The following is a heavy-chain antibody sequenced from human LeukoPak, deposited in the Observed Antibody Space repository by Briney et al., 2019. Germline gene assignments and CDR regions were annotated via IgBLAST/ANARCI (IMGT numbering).Heavy chain of an antibody. J-gene: IGHJ6*03. CDR1: GYTFSDYD. D-gene: IGHD2-21*01. CDR3: ARVVMKAFYYYYMDV. Sequence: ASVKVSCRASGYTFSDYDVNWVRQAPGQGLEWMGWMNPTSGDTGYAQKFQGRVTMTRSMSRNTAYMELSRLRSEDTAVYFCARVVMKAFYYYYMDVWGKGTTIIISS. V-gene: IGHV1-8*01. CDR2: MNPTSGDT.